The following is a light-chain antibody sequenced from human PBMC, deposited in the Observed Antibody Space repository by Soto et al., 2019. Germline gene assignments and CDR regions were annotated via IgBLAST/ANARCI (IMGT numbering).Light chain of an antibody. Sequence: QSALTQPASVSGSLGQSITISCTGTSSDVGSYNLVSWYQHHPGKAPKLLIFEGTKRPSGISNRFSGSKSGKTASLAISGLQAEDEAVYHCCSYAGFTPYVFGTGTKLTVL. V-gene: IGLV2-23*01. J-gene: IGLJ1*01. CDR3: CSYAGFTPYV. CDR2: EGT. CDR1: SSDVGSYNL.